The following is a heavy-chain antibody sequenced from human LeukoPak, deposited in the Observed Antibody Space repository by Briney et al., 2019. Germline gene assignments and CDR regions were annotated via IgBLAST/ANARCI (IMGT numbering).Heavy chain of an antibody. D-gene: IGHD3-3*01. CDR2: IYYTGST. CDR3: ARGSRTMFGSSYFDS. CDR1: GGSITTNY. J-gene: IGHJ4*02. V-gene: IGHV4-59*01. Sequence: SETLSLTCSVAGGSITTNYWDWIRQPPGEGLQWIGYIYYTGSTNYKPSLTSRLTISVDMSKNQVFLKLTSATAADTAVYYCARGSRTMFGSSYFDSWGQGTLVTVSS.